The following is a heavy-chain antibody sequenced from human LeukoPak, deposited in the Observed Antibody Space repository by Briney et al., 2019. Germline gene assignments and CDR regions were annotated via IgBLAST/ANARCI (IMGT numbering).Heavy chain of an antibody. J-gene: IGHJ3*02. CDR1: GGSISSYY. CDR2: IYYSGTT. D-gene: IGHD4-23*01. CDR3: ARHQRGNSDAFDI. V-gene: IGHV4-59*01. Sequence: SETLSLTCTVSGGSISSYYWSWIRQPPGKGLEWIGYIYYSGTTNYNPSLKSRVTISVDTSKNQFSLKLSSVTAADTAVYYCARHQRGNSDAFDIWGQGTMVTVSS.